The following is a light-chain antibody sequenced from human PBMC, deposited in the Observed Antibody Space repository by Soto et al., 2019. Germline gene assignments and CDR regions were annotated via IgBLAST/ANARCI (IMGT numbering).Light chain of an antibody. Sequence: DIQMTQSPSTLSASVGDRVTITCRASQSVSNWLAWYQQKPGKAPNLLISRASSLESGVPSRFSGRGSGTEFTLTISSLQPDDSATYYCQHYKSYPITFGGGTKVEIK. CDR1: QSVSNW. V-gene: IGKV1-5*03. CDR3: QHYKSYPIT. J-gene: IGKJ4*01. CDR2: RAS.